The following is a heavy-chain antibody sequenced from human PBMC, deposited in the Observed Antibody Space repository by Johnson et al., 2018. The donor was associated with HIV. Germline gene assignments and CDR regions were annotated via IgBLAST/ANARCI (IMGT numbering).Heavy chain of an antibody. Sequence: QVQLVESGGGVVQPGGSLRLSCAASGFTFSSYGMHWVRQAPGKGLEWVAVISYDGSNKYYADSVKGRFTISRDNSKNTLYLQMNSLRVEDTAVYYCAKAVGGYAFDIWGHGTMVTVSS. CDR3: AKAVGGYAFDI. CDR1: GFTFSSYG. CDR2: ISYDGSNK. J-gene: IGHJ3*02. V-gene: IGHV3-30*19. D-gene: IGHD1-26*01.